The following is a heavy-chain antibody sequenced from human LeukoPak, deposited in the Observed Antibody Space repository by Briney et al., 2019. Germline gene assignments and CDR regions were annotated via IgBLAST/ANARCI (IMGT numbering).Heavy chain of an antibody. D-gene: IGHD6-13*01. CDR1: GRSISRSSYY. V-gene: IGHV4-39*01. Sequence: NPSETLSLTCTVSGRSISRSSYYWGWIRQPPGKGLEWIGRIYYSGSTYYNPSLKSRVTISVDTSKNQYSLKLSSVTAADTAVYYCARIDSSSLDYWGQGTLVTVSS. CDR3: ARIDSSSLDY. CDR2: IYYSGST. J-gene: IGHJ4*02.